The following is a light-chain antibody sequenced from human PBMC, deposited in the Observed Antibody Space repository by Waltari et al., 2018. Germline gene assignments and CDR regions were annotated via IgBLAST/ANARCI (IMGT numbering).Light chain of an antibody. CDR2: WAS. V-gene: IGKV4-1*01. CDR1: QSVLYSSNNKNY. CDR3: QQYYSTRPT. Sequence: DIVMTQSPDSLTVSLGERATINCKSSQSVLYSSNNKNYLAWYQQKPGQPPKLLIYWASTRESGVPDRFSGSGSGTDLTLTISSLQAEDVAVYYCQQYYSTRPTFGPGTKVDIK. J-gene: IGKJ3*01.